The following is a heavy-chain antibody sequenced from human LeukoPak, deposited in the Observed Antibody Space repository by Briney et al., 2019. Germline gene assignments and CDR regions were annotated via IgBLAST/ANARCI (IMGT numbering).Heavy chain of an antibody. CDR3: PRDQLPDIVVVLNYYYGMDV. V-gene: IGHV1-18*01. Sequence: ASVKVSCKASGYTFTSYGISWVRQAPGQGLEWMGWISAYNGNTNYAQKLQGRVTMTTDTSTSTAYMELRSLRSDDTAVYYCPRDQLPDIVVVLNYYYGMDVWGQGTTVTVSS. CDR1: GYTFTSYG. CDR2: ISAYNGNT. J-gene: IGHJ6*02. D-gene: IGHD2-2*01.